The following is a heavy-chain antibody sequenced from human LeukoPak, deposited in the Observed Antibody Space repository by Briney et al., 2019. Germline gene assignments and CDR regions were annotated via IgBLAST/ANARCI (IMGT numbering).Heavy chain of an antibody. CDR1: GFTFSSYS. D-gene: IGHD2-2*01. CDR3: ANHLACGSTTCPPFDS. CDR2: ISDDSNYI. V-gene: IGHV3-21*01. Sequence: PGGSLRLSCAASGFTFSSYSMNWVRQAPGRGLEWVSSISDDSNYIYYADSVKGRFTISRDNAKNSLSLQMNSLRAEDTAVYYCANHLACGSTTCPPFDSWGHGTLVTVSS. J-gene: IGHJ4*01.